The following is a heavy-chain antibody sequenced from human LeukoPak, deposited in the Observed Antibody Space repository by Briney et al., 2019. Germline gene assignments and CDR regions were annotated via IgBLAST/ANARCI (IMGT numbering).Heavy chain of an antibody. V-gene: IGHV4-59*08. Sequence: SETLSLTCTVSGGSITNYYWSWIRQPPGKGLEWIGYIHYSGSTKYKSSLKSRVTISVDTSKNQFSLKLSSVTAADTAVYYCARLNQPLRYFDWLLYSWFDPWGQGTLVTVSS. CDR3: ARLNQPLRYFDWLLYSWFDP. D-gene: IGHD3-9*01. CDR2: IHYSGST. J-gene: IGHJ5*02. CDR1: GGSITNYY.